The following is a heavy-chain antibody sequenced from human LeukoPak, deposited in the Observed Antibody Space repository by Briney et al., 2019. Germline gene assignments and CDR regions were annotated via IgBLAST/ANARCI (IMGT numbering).Heavy chain of an antibody. V-gene: IGHV1-2*02. CDR2: INPNSGGT. J-gene: IGHJ4*02. D-gene: IGHD3-22*01. CDR1: GYTFTDYY. Sequence: ASVKVSCKASGYTFTDYYIHWVRQAPGQGLEWMGWINPNSGGTNYAQKFQGRVTMTRDTSISTAYMELSRLRSDDTAIYYCARDYYDSSGYFHGGHWGQGTLVTVSS. CDR3: ARDYYDSSGYFHGGH.